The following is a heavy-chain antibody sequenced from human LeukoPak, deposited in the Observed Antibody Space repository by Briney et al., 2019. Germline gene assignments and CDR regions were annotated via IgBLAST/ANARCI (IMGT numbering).Heavy chain of an antibody. CDR2: IIPIFGTA. V-gene: IGHV1-69*13. CDR3: ARRGVDTAGYYYYYGMDV. Sequence: SVKVSCTASGGTFSSYAISWVRQAPGQGLEWMGGIIPIFGTANYAQKFQGRVTITADESTSTAYMELSSLRSEDTAVYYCARRGVDTAGYYYYYGMDVWGQGTTVTVSS. D-gene: IGHD5-18*01. CDR1: GGTFSSYA. J-gene: IGHJ6*02.